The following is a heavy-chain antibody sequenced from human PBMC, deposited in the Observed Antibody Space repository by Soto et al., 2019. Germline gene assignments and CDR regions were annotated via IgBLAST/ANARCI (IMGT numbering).Heavy chain of an antibody. J-gene: IGHJ6*02. CDR2: ISAYNGNT. V-gene: IGHV1-18*01. D-gene: IGHD1-20*01. CDR3: ARDPTILGITGTTHQLGYYYYYYGMDV. Sequence: ASVKVSCTAPGYTFTSYGISWVRQAPGQGLEWMGWISAYNGNTNYAQKLQGRVTMTTDTSTSTAYMELRSLRSDDTAVYYCARDPTILGITGTTHQLGYYYYYYGMDVWGQGTTVTVSS. CDR1: GYTFTSYG.